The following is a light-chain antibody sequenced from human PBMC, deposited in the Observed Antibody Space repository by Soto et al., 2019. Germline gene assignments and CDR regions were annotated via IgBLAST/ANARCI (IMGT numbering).Light chain of an antibody. CDR1: QSVSSN. Sequence: EIVMTQSPATLSVSPGERATLSCRASQSVSSNLAWYQKKPGQAPRLLIHGASTRATDIPARFSGSGSGTEFTLTISSLQSEDFAVYYCQQYHNWPLITFGQGTRLEIK. CDR3: QQYHNWPLIT. CDR2: GAS. V-gene: IGKV3-15*01. J-gene: IGKJ5*01.